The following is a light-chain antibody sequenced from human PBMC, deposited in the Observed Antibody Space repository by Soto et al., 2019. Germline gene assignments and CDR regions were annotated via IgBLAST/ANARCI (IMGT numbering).Light chain of an antibody. CDR2: KAS. CDR1: RNIGSW. V-gene: IGKV1-5*03. Sequence: DIQMTQSPSTLSASIGDRVTITCRASRNIGSWLAWYQQKAGKAPNLLIYKASTLETGVPSRFSGSASGTEFTLTISSLQPDDFATYYCQQHANYPITVGGGTKVEI. CDR3: QQHANYPIT. J-gene: IGKJ4*01.